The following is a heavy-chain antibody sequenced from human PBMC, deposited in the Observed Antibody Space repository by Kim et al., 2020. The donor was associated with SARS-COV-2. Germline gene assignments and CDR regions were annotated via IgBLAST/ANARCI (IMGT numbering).Heavy chain of an antibody. D-gene: IGHD6-13*01. J-gene: IGHJ6*02. CDR1: GFTFSSYS. Sequence: GGSLRLSCAASGFTFSSYSMNWVRQAPGKGLEWVSSISSSSSYIYYADSVKGRFTISRDNAKNSLYLQMNSLRAEDTAVYYCARTKQQLVLDYYYGMDVWGQGTTVTVSS. CDR3: ARTKQQLVLDYYYGMDV. V-gene: IGHV3-21*01. CDR2: ISSSSSYI.